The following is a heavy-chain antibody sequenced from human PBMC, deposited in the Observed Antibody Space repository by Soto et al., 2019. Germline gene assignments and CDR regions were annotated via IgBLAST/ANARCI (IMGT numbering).Heavy chain of an antibody. Sequence: GGSLRLSCAASGFTFSDSGIHWVRQASGKGLEWVGHIRSKANSYATAYAASVKGRFTISRDDSKNTAYLQMNSLKTEDTAMYYCTRHEDTIDYWGQGTLVTVSS. V-gene: IGHV3-73*01. CDR3: TRHEDTIDY. J-gene: IGHJ4*02. CDR1: GFTFSDSG. CDR2: IRSKANSYAT. D-gene: IGHD2-15*01.